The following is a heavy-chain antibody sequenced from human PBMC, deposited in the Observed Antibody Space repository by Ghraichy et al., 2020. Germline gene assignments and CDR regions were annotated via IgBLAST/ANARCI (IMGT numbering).Heavy chain of an antibody. V-gene: IGHV4-34*01. Sequence: SQTLSLTCAVYGGSFSGYYWSWIRQSPGKGLEWIGEINHSGSTNYNPSLKSRVTISVDTSKNQFSLKLSSVTAADTAVYYCARDGDGYFDYWGQGTLVTVSS. CDR3: ARDGDGYFDY. CDR2: INHSGST. CDR1: GGSFSGYY. D-gene: IGHD4-17*01. J-gene: IGHJ4*02.